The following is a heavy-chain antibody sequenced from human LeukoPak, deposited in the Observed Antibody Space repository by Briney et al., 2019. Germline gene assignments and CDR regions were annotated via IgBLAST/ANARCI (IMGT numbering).Heavy chain of an antibody. J-gene: IGHJ4*02. CDR3: ARACGYYSPYFDY. CDR2: IYYNGST. Sequence: SETLSLTCTVSGASISSYYWSWIRQPPGKGLEWIGYIYYNGSTYYNPSLKSRVTMSVDTSKNQFSLKLSSVTAADTAVYYCARACGYYSPYFDYWGQGTLVTVSS. CDR1: GASISSYY. V-gene: IGHV4-59*12. D-gene: IGHD3-22*01.